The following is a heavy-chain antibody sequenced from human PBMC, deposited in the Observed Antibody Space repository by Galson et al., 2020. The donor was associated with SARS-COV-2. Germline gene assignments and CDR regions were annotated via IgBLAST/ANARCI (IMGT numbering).Heavy chain of an antibody. V-gene: IGHV4-39*01. CDR1: GGSISSSNYY. CDR2: IYYSGNT. J-gene: IGHJ3*02. D-gene: IGHD2-2*02. CDR3: ARHGDCSSTSCYTGAFDM. Sequence: ETSKTLSLTCTVSGGSISSSNYYWGWIRQPPGKGLEWIGSIYYSGNTYYNPSLKSPVTISVDTSQNQFSLKLSSVTAAHTAVYYCARHGDCSSTSCYTGAFDMWGRGTMVTVSS.